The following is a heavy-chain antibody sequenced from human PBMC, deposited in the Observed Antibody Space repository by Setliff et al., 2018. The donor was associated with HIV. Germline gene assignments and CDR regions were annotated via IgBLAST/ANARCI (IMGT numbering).Heavy chain of an antibody. CDR2: IIHSGSI. J-gene: IGHJ4*02. V-gene: IGHV4-34*01. CDR3: ARGYASGYDAYGY. D-gene: IGHD5-12*01. CDR1: GGSFSSYY. Sequence: PSETLSLTCAVYGGSFSSYYWSWIRQPPGKGLEWIGEIIHSGSINYNPSLKSRVTISVDTYNNQSSLNMNSVNAADTAVYYCARGYASGYDAYGYWGQGTLVTVSS.